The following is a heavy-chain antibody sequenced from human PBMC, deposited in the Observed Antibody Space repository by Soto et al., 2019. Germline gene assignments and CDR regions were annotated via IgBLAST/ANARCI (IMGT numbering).Heavy chain of an antibody. CDR2: IYPGDSDT. CDR1: GYSFTSYW. Sequence: GESLKISCKGSGYSFTSYWIGWVRQMPGEGLEWMGIIYPGDSDTRYSPSFQGQVTISADKSISTAYLQWSSLKASDTAMYYCARRPLSGSIDYGMDVWGQGTTVTVSS. D-gene: IGHD5-12*01. V-gene: IGHV5-51*01. J-gene: IGHJ6*02. CDR3: ARRPLSGSIDYGMDV.